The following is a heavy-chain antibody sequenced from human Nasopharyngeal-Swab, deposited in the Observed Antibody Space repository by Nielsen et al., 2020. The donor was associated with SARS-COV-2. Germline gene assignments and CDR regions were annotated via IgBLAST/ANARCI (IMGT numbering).Heavy chain of an antibody. CDR2: IGDKDHNYAT. CDR1: GFSFSASA. CDR3: TTDFYFDY. J-gene: IGHJ4*02. V-gene: IGHV3-73*01. Sequence: GEPLKISCAASGFSFSASAIHWVRQASGKGLEWVGRIGDKDHNYATTYGASVQGRFTISRDDSKNTAFLQMDSLKTEDTALYYCTTDFYFDYWGQGTLVTVSS.